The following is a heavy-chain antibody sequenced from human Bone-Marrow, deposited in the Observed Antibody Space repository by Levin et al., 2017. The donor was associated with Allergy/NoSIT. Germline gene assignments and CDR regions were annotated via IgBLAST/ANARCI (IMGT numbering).Heavy chain of an antibody. Sequence: GGSLRLSCAASGFTVSNNYMSWVRQAPGKGLEWVSLIYSGGSTYYADSVKGRFTISRDHSKNTLYLQMNSLRAEDTAVYYCARFGSAVAGPFEYWGQGTLVTVSS. CDR1: GFTVSNNY. CDR2: IYSGGST. CDR3: ARFGSAVAGPFEY. V-gene: IGHV3-53*01. D-gene: IGHD6-19*01. J-gene: IGHJ4*02.